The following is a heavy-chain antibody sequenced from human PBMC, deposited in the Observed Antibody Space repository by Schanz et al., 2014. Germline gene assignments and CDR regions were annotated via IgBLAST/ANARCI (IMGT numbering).Heavy chain of an antibody. J-gene: IGHJ4*02. CDR2: ISAYNGNT. V-gene: IGHV1-18*01. D-gene: IGHD2-21*01. CDR1: GYTFISYG. CDR3: ARDRLECGAECYSVEVFEI. Sequence: QVQLVQSGAEVRKPGASVKVSCKASGYTFISYGINWVRQAPGQGLEWMGWISAYNGNTNYAQKLQGRVTMTADTSATTAYMELSGLRSEDPAVYYCARDRLECGAECYSVEVFEIWGQGTLVIVSS.